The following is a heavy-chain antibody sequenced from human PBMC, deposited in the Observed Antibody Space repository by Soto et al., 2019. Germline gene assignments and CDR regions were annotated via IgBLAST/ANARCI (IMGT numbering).Heavy chain of an antibody. J-gene: IGHJ4*02. V-gene: IGHV3-30-3*01. CDR1: GFTFSSYA. Sequence: PGGSLRLSCAASGFTFSSYAMHWVRQAPGEGLEWVAVISYDGSNKYYADSVKGRFTISRDNSKNTLYLQMNSLRAEDTAVYYCARDRRGYSGNLDYWGQGTLVTVSS. CDR3: ARDRRGYSGNLDY. D-gene: IGHD5-12*01. CDR2: ISYDGSNK.